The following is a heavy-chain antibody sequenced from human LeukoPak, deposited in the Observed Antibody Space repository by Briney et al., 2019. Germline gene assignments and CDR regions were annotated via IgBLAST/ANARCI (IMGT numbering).Heavy chain of an antibody. V-gene: IGHV3-30-3*01. CDR2: ISYDGSNK. Sequence: GGSLRLSCAASGFTFSSYAMHWVRQAPGKGLEWVAVISYDGSNKYYADSVKGRFTISRDNSKNTLYLQMNSLRAEDTAVYYCARSQQYYYDSSGYYDYWGQGTLVTVSS. D-gene: IGHD3-22*01. CDR1: GFTFSSYA. J-gene: IGHJ4*02. CDR3: ARSQQYYYDSSGYYDY.